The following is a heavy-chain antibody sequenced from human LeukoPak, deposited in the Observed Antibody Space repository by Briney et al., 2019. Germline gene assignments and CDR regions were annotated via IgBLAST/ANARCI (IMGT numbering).Heavy chain of an antibody. CDR2: IYTSGNT. CDR3: ARSPYCTNGVCYLKYYFDY. D-gene: IGHD2-8*01. J-gene: IGHJ4*02. Sequence: SETLSLTCTVSGGSISSYYWSWIRQPAGKGLEWIGRIYTSGNTDYNPSLKSRVTMSVDTSKNQFSLKLDSVTAADTAVYYCARSPYCTNGVCYLKYYFDYWGQGTLVTVS. V-gene: IGHV4-4*07. CDR1: GGSISSYY.